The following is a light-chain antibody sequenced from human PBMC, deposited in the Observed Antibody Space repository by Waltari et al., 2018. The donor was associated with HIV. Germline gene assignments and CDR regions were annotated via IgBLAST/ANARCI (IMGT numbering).Light chain of an antibody. J-gene: IGLJ1*01. CDR3: ISYTSGSTLYV. Sequence: QSALTQPASVSGSPGQSITISCTGTSSDVGGYNYVSWYQQHPGRAPKVVVYEVSNWPSGISNRFSGSKSGNTASLTISGLQAEDEADYYCISYTSGSTLYVFGTGTKVTVL. V-gene: IGLV2-14*01. CDR1: SSDVGGYNY. CDR2: EVS.